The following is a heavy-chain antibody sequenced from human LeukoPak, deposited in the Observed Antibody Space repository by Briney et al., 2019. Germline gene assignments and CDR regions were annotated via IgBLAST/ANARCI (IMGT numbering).Heavy chain of an antibody. D-gene: IGHD2-21*02. CDR1: GYSFTNYW. J-gene: IGHJ5*02. V-gene: IGHV5-51*01. Sequence: GESLKISCKAFGYSFTNYWIDWVRQMPGKGLELMGNIYPGNSQTTYRPSFEGQVTISADRSISTAYLQWNSLKASDTAMYYCARRSDFRNWFDPWGLGTLVTVSA. CDR2: IYPGNSQT. CDR3: ARRSDFRNWFDP.